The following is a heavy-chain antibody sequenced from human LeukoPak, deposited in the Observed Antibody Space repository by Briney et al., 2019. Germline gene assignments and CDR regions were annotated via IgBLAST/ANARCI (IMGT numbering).Heavy chain of an antibody. CDR2: IYYTGST. CDR1: GGSISSYY. D-gene: IGHD5-18*01. V-gene: IGHV4-59*01. Sequence: SETLSLTCTVSGGSISSYYWTWIRQPPGKGLEWIGYIYYTGSTNHNPSLRSRVTISVDTSKNQFSLKLSSVTAADTAVYYCARANSYGHFDYWGQGTLVTVSS. J-gene: IGHJ4*02. CDR3: ARANSYGHFDY.